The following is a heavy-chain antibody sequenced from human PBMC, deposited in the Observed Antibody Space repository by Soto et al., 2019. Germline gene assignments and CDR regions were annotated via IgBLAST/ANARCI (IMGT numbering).Heavy chain of an antibody. V-gene: IGHV3-30*04. J-gene: IGHJ4*02. Sequence: QVQLEESGGGMVQPGRSLRLSCAASGFTFSRHTMHRVRQAPGKGLECMASISYDGSNKYYADSVKGRFTISRDNSKNTLSVQMDSLRAEDTAVYYCARDRLRLGELSLLGYFDYWGQGTLVTVSS. CDR3: ARDRLRLGELSLLGYFDY. CDR2: ISYDGSNK. CDR1: GFTFSRHT. D-gene: IGHD3-16*02.